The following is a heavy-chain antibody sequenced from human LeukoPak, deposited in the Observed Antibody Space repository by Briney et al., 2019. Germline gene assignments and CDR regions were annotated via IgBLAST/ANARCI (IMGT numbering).Heavy chain of an antibody. Sequence: GGSLRLSCAASGFTFGSFSMSWVRQAPGRGLEWVANIKPDGSEKYYVDSVRGRFTISRDNPQNSLYLQMSSLRADDTAVYYCARDDGYRSYDYGGQGTLVTVSS. D-gene: IGHD5-24*01. CDR2: IKPDGSEK. CDR3: ARDDGYRSYDY. V-gene: IGHV3-7*01. J-gene: IGHJ4*02. CDR1: GFTFGSFS.